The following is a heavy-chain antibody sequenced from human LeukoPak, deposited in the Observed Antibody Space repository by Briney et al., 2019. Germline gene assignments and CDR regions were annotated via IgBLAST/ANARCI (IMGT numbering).Heavy chain of an antibody. CDR3: ARVSHYGSGYYYTLAY. CDR2: IWYDGYNK. V-gene: IGHV3-33*01. D-gene: IGHD3-10*01. CDR1: GFVFSNYG. Sequence: GGSLRLSCAASGFVFSNYGMHWVRQAPGKGLEWVAGIWYDGYNKFYADSAKGRFTISRDNSKNTLYLQMSSLRAEDTALYYCARVSHYGSGYYYTLAYWGQGTLVTVSS. J-gene: IGHJ4*02.